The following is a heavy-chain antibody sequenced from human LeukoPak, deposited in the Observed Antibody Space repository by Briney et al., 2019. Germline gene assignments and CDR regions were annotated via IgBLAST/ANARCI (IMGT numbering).Heavy chain of an antibody. Sequence: SGTLSLTCAVSGVSISSANWWSWVRQPPGKGLEWIGEIYHSGSTNYNPSLKSRVTISIDKSKNHFSLKLTYVSAADTAVYYCARDDSSDAIAARPLDDWGQGTLVTVSS. CDR1: GVSISSANW. CDR3: ARDDSSDAIAARPLDD. J-gene: IGHJ4*02. CDR2: IYHSGST. D-gene: IGHD6-6*01. V-gene: IGHV4-4*02.